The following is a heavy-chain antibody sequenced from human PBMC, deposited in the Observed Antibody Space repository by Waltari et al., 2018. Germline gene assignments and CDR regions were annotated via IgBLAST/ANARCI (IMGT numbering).Heavy chain of an antibody. Sequence: QVQLVESGGGVVQPGGSLTLSCVASGFIFSVYPMQWVRHVPGKGLQWLAILSSDGTTRRFADSVKGRFSISRDNSKNMLYLQMNSLRVDDTAYYFCATNEIPWHWGQGTLVTVSS. CDR2: LSSDGTTR. D-gene: IGHD2-2*02. J-gene: IGHJ4*02. CDR1: GFIFSVYP. V-gene: IGHV3-30*14. CDR3: ATNEIPWH.